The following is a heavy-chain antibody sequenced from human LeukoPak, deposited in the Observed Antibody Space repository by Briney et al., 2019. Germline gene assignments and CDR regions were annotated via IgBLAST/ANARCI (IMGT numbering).Heavy chain of an antibody. CDR3: AKDLADGSAADP. J-gene: IGHJ5*02. CDR2: ISGSGGST. Sequence: PGGSLRLSCAASGFIFSSYGMSWVRQAPGKGLEWVSAISGSGGSTYYADSVKGRFTISRDNSKNTLYLQMNSLRAEDTAVYYCAKDLADGSAADPWGQGTLVTVSS. V-gene: IGHV3-23*01. D-gene: IGHD6-13*01. CDR1: GFIFSSYG.